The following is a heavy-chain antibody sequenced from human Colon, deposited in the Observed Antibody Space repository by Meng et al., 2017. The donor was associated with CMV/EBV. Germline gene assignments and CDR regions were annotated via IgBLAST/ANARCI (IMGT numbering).Heavy chain of an antibody. J-gene: IGHJ5*02. CDR1: YW. D-gene: IGHD3-10*01. V-gene: IGHV5-51*01. CDR2: IYPGDSDT. Sequence: YWIGWVRQMPRKGLEWMGIIYPGDSDTRVSPPFQGQVTISVDKSLSTAYLQWSSLRASDTAMYYCARGAKVTVVGGPDRHSTANWFDPWGQGTLVTVSS. CDR3: ARGAKVTVVGGPDRHSTANWFDP.